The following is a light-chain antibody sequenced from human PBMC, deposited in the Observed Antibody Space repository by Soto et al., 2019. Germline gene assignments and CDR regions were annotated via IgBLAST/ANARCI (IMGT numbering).Light chain of an antibody. V-gene: IGKV3-20*01. CDR3: QQYGSSPET. CDR2: GAS. J-gene: IGKJ1*01. Sequence: EIVLTQSPGTLSLSPGERATLSCRASPSVSRNYLAWYQQRPGQAPRLLIYGASFRATGIPDRFSGSGSGTDFTLTISRLEPEDFAVYYCQQYGSSPETFGPGTKVDIK. CDR1: PSVSRNY.